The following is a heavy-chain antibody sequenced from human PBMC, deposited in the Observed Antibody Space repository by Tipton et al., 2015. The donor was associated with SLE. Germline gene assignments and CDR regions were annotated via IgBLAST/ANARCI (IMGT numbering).Heavy chain of an antibody. D-gene: IGHD6-13*01. CDR1: GGSLSGYY. J-gene: IGHJ3*02. V-gene: IGHV4-59*10. CDR2: ISTTGSA. CDR3: ARQRAAIAPGAQASFDI. Sequence: TLSLTCAVYGGSLSGYYWTWIRQPAGKGLEWIGRISTTGSATYSPSLKSRVTILVDTSKTRFFLILTSVTAADTAVYYCARQRAAIAPGAQASFDIWGQGTMVTVSS.